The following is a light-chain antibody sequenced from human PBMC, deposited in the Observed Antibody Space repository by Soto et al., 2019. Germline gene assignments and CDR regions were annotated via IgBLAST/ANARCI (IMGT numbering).Light chain of an antibody. J-gene: IGLJ3*02. CDR2: EVI. CDR1: SSDIGDHYY. Sequence: QSALTQPPSASGSPGQSVTISCTGSSSDIGDHYYVSRYQQHPGKAPQLIIYEVIKRSSGVPDRFSGSKSGNTASLTVSGLQAEDEAYYDCSEYGGNNYVLFGGGTKLTVL. V-gene: IGLV2-8*01. CDR3: SEYGGNNYVL.